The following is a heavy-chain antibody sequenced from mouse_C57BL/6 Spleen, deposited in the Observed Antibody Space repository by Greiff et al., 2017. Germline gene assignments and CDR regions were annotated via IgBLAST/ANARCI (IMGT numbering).Heavy chain of an antibody. Sequence: EVKLVESGEGLVKPGGSLKLSCAASGFTFSSYAMSWVRQTPEKRLEWVAYISSGGDYIYYADTVKGRFTISRDNARNTLYLQMSSLKSEDTAMYYCTRASDLTVSYAMDYWGQGTSVTVSS. D-gene: IGHD4-1*01. CDR1: GFTFSSYA. CDR3: TRASDLTVSYAMDY. CDR2: ISSGGDYI. J-gene: IGHJ4*01. V-gene: IGHV5-9-1*02.